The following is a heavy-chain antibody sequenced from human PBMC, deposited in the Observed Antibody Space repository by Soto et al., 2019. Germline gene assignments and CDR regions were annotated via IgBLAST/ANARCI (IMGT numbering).Heavy chain of an antibody. Sequence: QVQLQESGPGLVMPSGTLSLTCAVSGASISSSEWRNWVRQSPGKGLEWIGEISHSGTTIYNPSPKSRVTISVDVSKNHFSLKMTSVTAADTAVYYCARDFKAPNDAWAFDFWGQGTLVTVSS. V-gene: IGHV4-4*02. CDR3: ARDFKAPNDAWAFDF. D-gene: IGHD3-16*01. CDR2: ISHSGTT. CDR1: GASISSSEW. J-gene: IGHJ4*02.